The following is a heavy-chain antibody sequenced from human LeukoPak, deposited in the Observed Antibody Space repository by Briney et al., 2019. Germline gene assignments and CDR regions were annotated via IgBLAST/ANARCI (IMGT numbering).Heavy chain of an antibody. Sequence: SETLSLTCAVYGGSSSGNYWGWIRKPPGRGLGWFGEINHSGSTNYNPSLKSRVTISVDTSKNQFSLKLSSVTAADTAVYYCARGLWSSSWSPFDYWGQGTLVTVSS. J-gene: IGHJ4*02. D-gene: IGHD6-13*01. CDR3: ARGLWSSSWSPFDY. CDR2: INHSGST. V-gene: IGHV4-34*01. CDR1: GGSSSGNY.